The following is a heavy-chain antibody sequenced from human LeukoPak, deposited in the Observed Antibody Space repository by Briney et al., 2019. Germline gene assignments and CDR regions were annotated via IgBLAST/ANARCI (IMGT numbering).Heavy chain of an antibody. Sequence: SETLSLTCTVSGGSISSYYWSWFRQPPGKGLEWIGYIYYSGSTNYNPSLKSRVTISVDTSKNQFSLKLSSVTAADTAVYYCARQRSQKPDRDYYDSSGYWATNWFDPWGQGTLVTVSS. J-gene: IGHJ5*02. CDR3: ARQRSQKPDRDYYDSSGYWATNWFDP. CDR2: IYYSGST. CDR1: GGSISSYY. D-gene: IGHD3-22*01. V-gene: IGHV4-59*08.